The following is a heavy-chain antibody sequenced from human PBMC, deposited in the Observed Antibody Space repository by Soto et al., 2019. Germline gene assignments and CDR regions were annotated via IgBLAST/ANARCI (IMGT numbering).Heavy chain of an antibody. J-gene: IGHJ4*02. D-gene: IGHD4-17*01. V-gene: IGHV4-39*01. Sequence: QLQLQESGPGLVKPSETLSLTCTVSGGSISSSSYYWGWIRQPPGKGLEWIGSIYYSGSTYYNPSLKSRVTISVATSKNQFSRKLSSVTAADTAVYYCASDHDYGDYGGAYWGQGTLVTVSS. CDR3: ASDHDYGDYGGAY. CDR1: GGSISSSSYY. CDR2: IYYSGST.